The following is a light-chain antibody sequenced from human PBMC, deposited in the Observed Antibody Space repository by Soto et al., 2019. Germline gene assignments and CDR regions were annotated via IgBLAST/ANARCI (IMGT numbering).Light chain of an antibody. CDR2: WAS. J-gene: IGKJ3*01. CDR1: QSLFHSSNSRHF. CDR3: QQHLAVPLT. V-gene: IGKV4-1*01. Sequence: DIVMTQSPDSLALSLGERATIKCKSSQSLFHSSNSRHFLVWYQQKLGQPPKLLISWASNRESGVPDRFSGSGSVTDFTLTISNLQAEDVAVYFCQQHLAVPLTFGPGTRVEIK.